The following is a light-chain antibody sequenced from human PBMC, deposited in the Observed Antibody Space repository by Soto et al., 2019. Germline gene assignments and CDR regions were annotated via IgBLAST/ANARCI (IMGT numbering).Light chain of an antibody. CDR2: DNN. CDR3: QYFDSSLSGYV. CDR1: SSNIGAGSA. V-gene: IGLV1-40*01. J-gene: IGLJ1*01. Sequence: QSVLTQPPSVSGAPGQRVTISCTGSSSNIGAGSAVHWYQQLPGTAPKLLIYDNNSRPSGVPDRFSGSKSDTSASLAITGLQAGDEADYYCQYFDSSLSGYVFGTGTKLTVL.